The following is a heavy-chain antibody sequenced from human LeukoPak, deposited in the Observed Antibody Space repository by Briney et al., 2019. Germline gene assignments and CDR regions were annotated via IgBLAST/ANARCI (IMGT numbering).Heavy chain of an antibody. D-gene: IGHD2-2*01. CDR1: GGSISSGRYY. CDR2: IYTSGST. J-gene: IGHJ4*02. V-gene: IGHV4-61*02. Sequence: PSQPLTLTCTVSGGSISSGRYYWSWIRQPAGKGLEWIGRIYTSGSTNYNPSLKSRVTIAVETSKSQFSLNLRSVTTADTAVYFCAGTKLGYCTTTGCPLESWGQRTLVAVSS. CDR3: AGTKLGYCTTTGCPLES.